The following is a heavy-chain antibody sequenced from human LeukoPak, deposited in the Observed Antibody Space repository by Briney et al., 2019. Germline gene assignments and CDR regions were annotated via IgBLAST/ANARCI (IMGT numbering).Heavy chain of an antibody. CDR1: GFTFSSYG. CDR2: ISYDGSNK. V-gene: IGHV3-30*03. D-gene: IGHD3-3*01. J-gene: IGHJ4*02. CDR3: ARGSQTVLRFLEWLLAHYFDY. Sequence: GRSLRLSCAASGFTFSSYGMHWVRQATGKGLEWVAVISYDGSNKYYADSVKGRFTISRDNSKNTLYLQMNSLRAEDTAVYYCARGSQTVLRFLEWLLAHYFDYWGQGTLVTVSS.